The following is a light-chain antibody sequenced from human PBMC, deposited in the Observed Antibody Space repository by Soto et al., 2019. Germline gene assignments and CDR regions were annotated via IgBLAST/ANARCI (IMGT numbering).Light chain of an antibody. J-gene: IGKJ3*01. Sequence: DIVMTQSPDSLAVSLGERAIINCKSSQSVLYSSNNKNYLAWYQQKLGQPPKLLIYWASTRESGVPDRFSGSGSGTDFTLTISSLQAEDVAVYYCQQYYSTPSFGPGTKVDIK. CDR2: WAS. CDR3: QQYYSTPS. V-gene: IGKV4-1*01. CDR1: QSVLYSSNNKNY.